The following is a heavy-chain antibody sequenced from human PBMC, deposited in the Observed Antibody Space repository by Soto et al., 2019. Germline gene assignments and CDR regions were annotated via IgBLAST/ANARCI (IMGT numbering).Heavy chain of an antibody. J-gene: IGHJ4*02. Sequence: PGGSLRLSCAASGFTFSSYAMHWVRQAPGKGLEWVALISYDGSNKYYADSVKGRFTISRDNSKNTLYLQMNSLRAEDTAVYYCARDVEGWCSGGTCYASYFDYWGQGTLVTVSS. V-gene: IGHV3-30-3*01. CDR2: ISYDGSNK. CDR3: ARDVEGWCSGGTCYASYFDY. D-gene: IGHD2-15*01. CDR1: GFTFSSYA.